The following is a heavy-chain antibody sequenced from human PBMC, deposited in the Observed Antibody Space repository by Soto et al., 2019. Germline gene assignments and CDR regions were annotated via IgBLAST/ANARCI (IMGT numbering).Heavy chain of an antibody. V-gene: IGHV4-59*02. CDR3: ARDPGYCTNGVCPIFDF. CDR1: GDSVTNYF. Sequence: SETLSLTCTVSGDSVTNYFRSWMRQPPGKGLEWIGHMYHGGRTNYSPSLKSRVTMSLDSSKNQFSLNLSSVTAADTAVYFCARDPGYCTNGVCPIFDFWGQGVLVTVSS. J-gene: IGHJ4*02. D-gene: IGHD2-8*01. CDR2: MYHGGRT.